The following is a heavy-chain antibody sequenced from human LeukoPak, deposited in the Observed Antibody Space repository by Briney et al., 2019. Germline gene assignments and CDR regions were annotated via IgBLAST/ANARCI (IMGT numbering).Heavy chain of an antibody. V-gene: IGHV3-11*04. D-gene: IGHD6-13*01. CDR1: GFTFSDYY. CDR2: ISSSGSTI. CDR3: ARGYSSSWSRYFDY. J-gene: IGHJ4*02. Sequence: GGSLRLSCAASGFTFSDYYMSWIRQAPGKGLEWVPYISSSGSTIYYADSVKGRFTISRDNAKNSLYLQMNSLRAEDTAVYYCARGYSSSWSRYFDYRGQGTLVTVSS.